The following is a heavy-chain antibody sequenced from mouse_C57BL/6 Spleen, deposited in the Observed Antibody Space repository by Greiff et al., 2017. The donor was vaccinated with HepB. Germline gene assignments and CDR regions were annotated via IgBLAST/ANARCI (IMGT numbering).Heavy chain of an antibody. J-gene: IGHJ1*03. V-gene: IGHV7-3*01. CDR3: ARKITTVVAHWYFDV. CDR1: GFTFTDYY. CDR2: IRNKANGYTT. Sequence: EVQLVESGGGLVQPGGSLSLPCAASGFTFTDYYMSWVRQPPGKALEWLGFIRNKANGYTTEYSASVKGRFTISRDNSQSILYLQMNALRAEDSATYYCARKITTVVAHWYFDVWGTGTTVTVSS. D-gene: IGHD1-1*01.